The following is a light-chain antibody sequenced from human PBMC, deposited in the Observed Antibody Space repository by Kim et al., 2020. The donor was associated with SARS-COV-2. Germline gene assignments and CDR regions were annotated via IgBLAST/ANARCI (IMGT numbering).Light chain of an antibody. CDR2: GRN. CDR1: SLRSYY. CDR3: NSRDSTVKRLV. V-gene: IGLV3-19*01. Sequence: SSELTQDPAVSVALGQTVKITCQGDSLRSYYASWYQQKPGQAPILVIYGRNNRPSGIPDRFSGSSSVNTASLTITGAQAEDEADYYCNSRDSTVKRLVFGTGTKVTVL. J-gene: IGLJ1*01.